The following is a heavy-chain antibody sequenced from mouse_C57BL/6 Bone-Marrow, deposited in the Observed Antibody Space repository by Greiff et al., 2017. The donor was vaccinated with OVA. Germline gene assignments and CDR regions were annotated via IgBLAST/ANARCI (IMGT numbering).Heavy chain of an antibody. CDR1: GFTFSSYA. CDR2: ISDGGSYT. V-gene: IGHV5-4*01. CDR3: ARDHYYGSSYN. J-gene: IGHJ3*01. Sequence: EVQLQESGGGLVKPGGSLKLSCAASGFTFSSYAMSWVRQTPEKRLEWVATISDGGSYTYYPDNVKGRFTISRDNAKNNLYLQMSHLKSEDTAMYYCARDHYYGSSYNWGQGTLVTVSA. D-gene: IGHD1-1*01.